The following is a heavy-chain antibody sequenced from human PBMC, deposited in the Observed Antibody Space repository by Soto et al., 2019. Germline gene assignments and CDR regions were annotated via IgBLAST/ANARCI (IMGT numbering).Heavy chain of an antibody. J-gene: IGHJ5*02. CDR3: VRRHVSATGIDWFDP. CDR2: INAANGDT. D-gene: IGHD6-13*01. Sequence: ASVKVSCKASGYTFTSYGIHWVRQAPGQRLEWMGWINAANGDTKYSPKFQGRVTITRDTSASTAYMELSSLRSEDAAVYYCVRRHVSATGIDWFDPWGQGTLVTVSS. CDR1: GYTFTSYG. V-gene: IGHV1-3*01.